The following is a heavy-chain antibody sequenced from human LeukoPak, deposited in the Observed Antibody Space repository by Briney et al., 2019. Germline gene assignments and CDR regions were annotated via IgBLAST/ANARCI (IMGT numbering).Heavy chain of an antibody. CDR1: GDSVSSNSAA. CDR2: TYYRSKWYN. Sequence: SQTLSLTCAISGDSVSSNSAAWNWIRQSPSRGLEWLGRTYYRSKWYNDYAVSVKSRLTINPDTSKNQFSLQLNSVTPEDTAVYYCARDWFGVGATADWFDPWGQGTLVTVSS. J-gene: IGHJ5*02. V-gene: IGHV6-1*01. CDR3: ARDWFGVGATADWFDP. D-gene: IGHD1-26*01.